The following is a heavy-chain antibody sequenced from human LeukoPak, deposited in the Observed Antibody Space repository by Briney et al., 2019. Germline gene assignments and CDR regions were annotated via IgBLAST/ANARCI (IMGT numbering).Heavy chain of an antibody. CDR2: IYYSGST. J-gene: IGHJ4*02. CDR1: GGSISSSSYY. CDR3: ARVGGGIGY. Sequence: KTSETLSLTCTVSGGSISSSSYYWGWIRQPPWKGLEWIGSIYYSGSTYYNPSLKSRVTISVDTSKNQFSLKLSSVTAADTAVYYCARVGGGIGYWGQGTLVTVSS. D-gene: IGHD3-16*02. V-gene: IGHV4-39*07.